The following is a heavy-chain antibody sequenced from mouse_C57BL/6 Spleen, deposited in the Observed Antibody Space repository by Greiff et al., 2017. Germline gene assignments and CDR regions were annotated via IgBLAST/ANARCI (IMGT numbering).Heavy chain of an antibody. D-gene: IGHD1-1*01. CDR1: GFTFSDYG. CDR3: AVIYVNYFDY. Sequence: EVKLMESGGGLVKPGGSLKLSCADSGFTFSDYGMHWFRQAPEEGQEWVAYISSGSSTIYYADTVKGRFTISRDNAKNTLFLQMTSLRSEDTAMYYCAVIYVNYFDYRSQGTTRAVSA. J-gene: IGHJ2*01. CDR2: ISSGSSTI. V-gene: IGHV5-17*01.